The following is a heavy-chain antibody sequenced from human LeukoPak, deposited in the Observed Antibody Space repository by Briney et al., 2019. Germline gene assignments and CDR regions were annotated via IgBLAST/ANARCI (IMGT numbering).Heavy chain of an antibody. CDR1: GFTFASYD. CDR2: MNPNSGNT. V-gene: IGHV1-8*03. J-gene: IGHJ5*02. D-gene: IGHD3-3*01. CDR3: ARVGHYDFWSGYFRPRWVDWFDP. Sequence: ASVKVSCKASGFTFASYDINWVREATGQGLEWMGWMNPNSGNTGYAQKFQGRVTITRNTSISTAYMELSSLRSEDTAVYYCARVGHYDFWSGYFRPRWVDWFDPWGQGTLVTVSS.